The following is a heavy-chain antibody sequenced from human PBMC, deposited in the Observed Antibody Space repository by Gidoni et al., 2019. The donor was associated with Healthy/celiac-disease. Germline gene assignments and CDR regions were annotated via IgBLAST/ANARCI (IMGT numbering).Heavy chain of an antibody. V-gene: IGHV3-23*01. Sequence: EVQLLESGGGLVQPGGSLRLSCAASGFTLNSYAMSWVRQAPGKGLEWVSAISGSGGSTYYADSVKGRFTIYRDNSKNTLYLQMNSLRAEDTAVYYCAKWLGAVAGSDYWGQGTLVTVSS. CDR3: AKWLGAVAGSDY. D-gene: IGHD6-19*01. CDR1: GFTLNSYA. J-gene: IGHJ4*02. CDR2: ISGSGGST.